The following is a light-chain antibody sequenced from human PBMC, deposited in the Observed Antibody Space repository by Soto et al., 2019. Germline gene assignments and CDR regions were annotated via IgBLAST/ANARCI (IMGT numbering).Light chain of an antibody. J-gene: IGLJ1*01. Sequence: QSVLTQPPSASGTPGQRVTISCSGSSSNIGSNTVNWYQQLPGTAPKLLIYNNNQRPSGVPDRFSGSKSGTSASLAISGLQSEDEADYYCEAGDDSLNGLVFGTGTKVTVL. CDR2: NNN. V-gene: IGLV1-44*01. CDR1: SSNIGSNT. CDR3: EAGDDSLNGLV.